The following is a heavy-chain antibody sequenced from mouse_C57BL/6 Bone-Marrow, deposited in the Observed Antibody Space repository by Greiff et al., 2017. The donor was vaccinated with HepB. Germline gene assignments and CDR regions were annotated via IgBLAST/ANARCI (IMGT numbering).Heavy chain of an antibody. CDR2: IDPENGDT. V-gene: IGHV14-4*01. Sequence: EVQLQQSGAELVRPGASVKLSCTASGFNIKDDYMHWVKQRTEQGLEWIGWIDPENGDTEYASKFQGKATITADTASNTAYLQLRSLTSEDTAVYYCTGYSGRSCYWYFDVWGTGTTVTVSS. CDR3: TGYSGRSCYWYFDV. CDR1: GFNIKDDY. J-gene: IGHJ1*03. D-gene: IGHD1-1*01.